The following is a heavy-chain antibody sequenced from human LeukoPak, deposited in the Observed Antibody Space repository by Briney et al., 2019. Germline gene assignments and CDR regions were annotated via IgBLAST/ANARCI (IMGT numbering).Heavy chain of an antibody. J-gene: IGHJ4*02. CDR3: ARFSRSTYGGYYFDY. CDR2: ISGSAGGT. CDR1: GITLSNYG. Sequence: PGGSLRLSCAVSGITLSNYGMSWVRQAPGKGLEWVAGISGSAGGTYYADSVKGRSTISRDNAKNSLYLQMNSLRAEDTAVYYCARFSRSTYGGYYFDYWGQGTLVTVSS. D-gene: IGHD4/OR15-4a*01. V-gene: IGHV3-23*01.